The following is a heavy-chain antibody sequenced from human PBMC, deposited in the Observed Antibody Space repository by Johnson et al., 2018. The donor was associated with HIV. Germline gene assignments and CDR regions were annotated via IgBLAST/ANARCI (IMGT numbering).Heavy chain of an antibody. J-gene: IGHJ3*02. V-gene: IGHV3-30*18. D-gene: IGHD3-16*01. CDR2: ISYDGSNE. Sequence: VQLVESGGGVVQPGRSLRLSCAASGFTFSSYDMHWVRQAPGKGMDWVAFISYDGSNEYYADSAKGRFTISRDNSKNALYLQMNSLRADDTAIYYCAKPPSMGADGFAIWGHGTMVTVSS. CDR1: GFTFSSYD. CDR3: AKPPSMGADGFAI.